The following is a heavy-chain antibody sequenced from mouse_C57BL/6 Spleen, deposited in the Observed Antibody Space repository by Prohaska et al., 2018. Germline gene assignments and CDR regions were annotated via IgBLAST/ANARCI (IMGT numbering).Heavy chain of an antibody. Sequence: KLSCKASGYTFTSYWMHWVKQRPGQGLEWIGEIDPSDSYTNYNQKFKGKATLTVDKSSSTAYMQLSSLTSEDSAVYYCARPYYYGSSYSFAYWGQGTLVTVSA. CDR3: ARPYYYGSSYSFAY. D-gene: IGHD1-1*01. V-gene: IGHV1-69*02. CDR1: GYTFTSYW. J-gene: IGHJ3*01. CDR2: IDPSDSYT.